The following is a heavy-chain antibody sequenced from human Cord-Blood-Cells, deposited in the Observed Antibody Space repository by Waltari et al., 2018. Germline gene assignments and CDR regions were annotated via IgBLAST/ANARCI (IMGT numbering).Heavy chain of an antibody. CDR1: GYTFTGYY. D-gene: IGHD2-8*02. J-gene: IGHJ6*02. CDR2: IDPNRGGT. V-gene: IGHV1-2*07. CDR3: ARDTERHYYYGMDV. Sequence: QVQLVQSGAEVKKPGASVKVSCKASGYTFTGYYMHWVRQAPGQGLEWMAWIDPNRGGTTYARKFQGRVTMTRDTSISTAYMELSRLRSDDTAVYYCARDTERHYYYGMDVWGQGTTVTVSS.